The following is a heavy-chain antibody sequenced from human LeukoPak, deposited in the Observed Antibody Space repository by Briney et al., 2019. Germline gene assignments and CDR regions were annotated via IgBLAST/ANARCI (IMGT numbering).Heavy chain of an antibody. CDR2: INHSGST. V-gene: IGHV4-34*01. D-gene: IGHD3-10*01. CDR1: GGSFSGYY. J-gene: IGHJ6*03. Sequence: SETLSLTCAVYGGSFSGYYWSWIRQPPGKGLEWIGEINHSGSTNYNPSLKSRVTISVDTSKNQFSLKPSSVTAADTAVYYCARVDRGVILYYYYMGVWGKGTTVTVSS. CDR3: ARVDRGVILYYYYMGV.